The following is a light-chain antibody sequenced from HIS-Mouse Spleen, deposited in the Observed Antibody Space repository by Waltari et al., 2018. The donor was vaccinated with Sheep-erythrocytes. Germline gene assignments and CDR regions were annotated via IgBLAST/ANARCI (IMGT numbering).Light chain of an antibody. J-gene: IGKJ4*01. CDR1: QSISSW. CDR2: KAS. Sequence: DIQMTQSPSTLSASVGDRVTITCRASQSISSWLAWYQQKPGKAPKLLIYKASSLESGVPSRFSGSRSVTEFTLTISSLQPDDFATYYCQQYNSYPLTFGGGTKVEIK. V-gene: IGKV1-5*03. CDR3: QQYNSYPLT.